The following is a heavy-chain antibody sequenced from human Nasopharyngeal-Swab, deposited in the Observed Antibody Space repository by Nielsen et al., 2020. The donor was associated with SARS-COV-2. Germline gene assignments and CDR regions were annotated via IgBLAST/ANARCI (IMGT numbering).Heavy chain of an antibody. J-gene: IGHJ5*02. CDR3: ARRAARDGYNYEVDP. CDR2: IYPGNSDT. V-gene: IGHV5-51*01. D-gene: IGHD5-24*01. CDR1: GYSFANYW. Sequence: GGSLRLSCIGFGYSFANYWIGWVRQMPGKGLEWMGSIYPGNSDTRYSPAFHGRVTISADKSINTAYLQWTSLRASDTAVYYCARRAARDGYNYEVDPWGQGTLVTGSS.